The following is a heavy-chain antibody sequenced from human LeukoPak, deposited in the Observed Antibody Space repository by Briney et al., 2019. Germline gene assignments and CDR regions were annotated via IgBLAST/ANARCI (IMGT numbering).Heavy chain of an antibody. CDR1: GGTFSSYA. V-gene: IGHV1-69*05. CDR3: ARESSYYYDSSGYPAH. CDR2: IIPIFGTA. Sequence: SVKVSXKASGGTFSSYAISWVRQAPGQGLEWMGRIIPIFGTANYAQKFQGRVTITTDESTSTAYMELSSLRSEDTAVYYCARESSYYYDSSGYPAHWGQGTLVTVSS. D-gene: IGHD3-22*01. J-gene: IGHJ4*02.